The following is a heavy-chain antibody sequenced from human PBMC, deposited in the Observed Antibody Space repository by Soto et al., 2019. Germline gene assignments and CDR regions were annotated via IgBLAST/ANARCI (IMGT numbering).Heavy chain of an antibody. D-gene: IGHD4-17*01. CDR2: VNHGGTS. Sequence: SETLSLTCAVHGGSFSGYYWDWIRQPPGKGLEWIGEVNHGGTSNYNPSLKSRVTISVDTSKNQFSLKLSSVTAADTAVYYCARSGHGDLNYWYFDLWGRATLVTVSS. V-gene: IGHV4-34*01. CDR1: GGSFSGYY. CDR3: ARSGHGDLNYWYFDL. J-gene: IGHJ2*01.